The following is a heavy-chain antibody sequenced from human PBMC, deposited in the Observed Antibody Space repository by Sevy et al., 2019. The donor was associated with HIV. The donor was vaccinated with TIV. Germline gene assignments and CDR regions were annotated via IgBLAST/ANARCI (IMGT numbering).Heavy chain of an antibody. CDR2: ISSSSSTI. CDR1: GFTFSSYS. CDR3: AREGWQQLVRGYYGMDV. D-gene: IGHD6-13*01. V-gene: IGHV3-48*02. Sequence: GGSLRLSCAASGFTFSSYSMNWVRQAPGKGLEWVSYISSSSSTIYYADSVKGRFTISRDNAKNSLYLQMNSLRDEDTVVYYCAREGWQQLVRGYYGMDVWGQGTTVTVSS. J-gene: IGHJ6*02.